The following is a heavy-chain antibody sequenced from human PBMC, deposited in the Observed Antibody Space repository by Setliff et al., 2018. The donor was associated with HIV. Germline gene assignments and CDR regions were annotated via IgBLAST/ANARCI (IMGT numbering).Heavy chain of an antibody. CDR3: AREGITIFYFYYFAVDV. CDR1: GYGFTGYF. CDR2: INPNSGDT. V-gene: IGHV1-2*02. J-gene: IGHJ6*02. Sequence: ASVKVSCKASGYGFTGYFIHWVRQAPGQGLECMGWINPNSGDTNYAQKFQGRVTMTRDTSISTAYMELGRLRSDDTAVYFCAREGITIFYFYYFAVDVWGQGTTVTVSS. D-gene: IGHD3-9*01.